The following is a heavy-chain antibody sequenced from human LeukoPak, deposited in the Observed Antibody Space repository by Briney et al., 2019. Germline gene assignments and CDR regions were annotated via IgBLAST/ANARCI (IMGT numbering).Heavy chain of an antibody. D-gene: IGHD5-24*01. CDR3: TRGSMAYYYMDV. CDR2: IYYSGST. Sequence: PSETLSLTCTVSGGSISSSSYYWGWIRQPPGKGLERIGSIYYSGSTYYNPSLKSRVTISVDTSKNQFSLKLSSVTAADTAVYYCTRGSMAYYYMDVWGKGTTVTISS. J-gene: IGHJ6*03. CDR1: GGSISSSSYY. V-gene: IGHV4-39*07.